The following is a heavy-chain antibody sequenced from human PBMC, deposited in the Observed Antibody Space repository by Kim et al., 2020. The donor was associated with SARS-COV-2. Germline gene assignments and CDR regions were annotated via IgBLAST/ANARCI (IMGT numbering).Heavy chain of an antibody. Sequence: GGSLRLSCAASGFTVSSNYMSWVRQAPGKGLEWVSVIYSGGSTYYADSVKGRFTISRDNSKNTLYLQMNSLRAEDTAVYYCARETPSSYYDILPGYFRQYYFDYWRQGTLVTVTS. D-gene: IGHD3-9*01. CDR3: ARETPSSYYDILPGYFRQYYFDY. V-gene: IGHV3-66*01. CDR1: GFTVSSNY. J-gene: IGHJ4*02. CDR2: IYSGGST.